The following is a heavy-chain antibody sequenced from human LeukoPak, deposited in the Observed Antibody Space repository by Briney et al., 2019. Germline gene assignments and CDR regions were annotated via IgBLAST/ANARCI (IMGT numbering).Heavy chain of an antibody. D-gene: IGHD3-10*01. V-gene: IGHV3-74*01. CDR3: ARGGRGYYRSGSYYRYYHYYYGMDV. CDR1: GFTFSSYW. Sequence: GGSLRLSCAASGFTFSSYWMHWVRQAPGKGLVWVSRINSDGSSTSYADSVKGRFTISRDNAKNTLYLQMNSLRAEDTAVYYCARGGRGYYRSGSYYRYYHYYYGMDVWGQGTTVTVSS. J-gene: IGHJ6*02. CDR2: INSDGSST.